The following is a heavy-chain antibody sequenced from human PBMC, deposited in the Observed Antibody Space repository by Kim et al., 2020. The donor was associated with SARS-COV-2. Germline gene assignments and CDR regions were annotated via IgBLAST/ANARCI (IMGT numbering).Heavy chain of an antibody. J-gene: IGHJ6*02. Sequence: GGSLRLSCAASGFTFSSYWMSWVRQAPGKGLEWVANIKQDGSEKYYVDSVKGRFTISRDNAKNSLYLQMNSLRAEDTAVYYCARFVGDFWSGYYDTYYYYGMDVWGQGTTVTVSS. CDR3: ARFVGDFWSGYYDTYYYYGMDV. CDR1: GFTFSSYW. V-gene: IGHV3-7*03. CDR2: IKQDGSEK. D-gene: IGHD3-3*01.